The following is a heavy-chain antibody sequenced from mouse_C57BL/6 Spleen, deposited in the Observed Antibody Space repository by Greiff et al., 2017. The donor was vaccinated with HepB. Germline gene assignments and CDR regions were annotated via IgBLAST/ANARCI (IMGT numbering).Heavy chain of an antibody. V-gene: IGHV3-6*01. D-gene: IGHD2-1*01. Sequence: ESGPGLVKPSQSLSLTCSVTGYSITSGYYWNWIRQFPGNKLEWMGYISYDGSNNYNPSLKNRISITRDTSKNQFFLKLNSVTTEDTATYYCARDYYGKYYAMDYWGQGTSVTVSS. J-gene: IGHJ4*01. CDR2: ISYDGSN. CDR3: ARDYYGKYYAMDY. CDR1: GYSITSGYY.